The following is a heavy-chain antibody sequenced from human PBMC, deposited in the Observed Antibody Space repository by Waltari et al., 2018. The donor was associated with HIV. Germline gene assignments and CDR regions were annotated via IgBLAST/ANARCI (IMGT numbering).Heavy chain of an antibody. D-gene: IGHD2-15*01. CDR1: GGSFSGYY. V-gene: IGHV4-34*01. CDR3: SREGYGGNPANNFDF. J-gene: IGHJ4*02. CDR2: VNHSGNI. Sequence: QVHLQQSGAGLLKPSETLSLTCTVSGGSFSGYYWSWIRQPPGQGLEWIGEVNHSGNINYRPSLKSRLIISVNTSKRQFSLRLKSVTAADTAVYYCSREGYGGNPANNFDFWGQGTLVSVSS.